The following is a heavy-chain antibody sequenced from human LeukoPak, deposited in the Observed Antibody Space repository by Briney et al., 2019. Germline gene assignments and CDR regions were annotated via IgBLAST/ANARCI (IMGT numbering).Heavy chain of an antibody. CDR3: TSRDDSGY. Sequence: GGSLRLSCAASGFTFSNYALHWVRQAPGKGLEYVSAVDIDGGSTYYANSVEGRFTISRDNSKSTLYLQMDSLRPEDMAVYYCTSRDDSGYWGQGTLVTVSS. D-gene: IGHD5-24*01. CDR2: VDIDGGST. CDR1: GFTFSNYA. J-gene: IGHJ4*02. V-gene: IGHV3-64*01.